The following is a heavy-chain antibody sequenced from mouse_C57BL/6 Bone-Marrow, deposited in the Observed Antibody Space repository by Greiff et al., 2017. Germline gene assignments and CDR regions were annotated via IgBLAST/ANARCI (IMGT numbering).Heavy chain of an antibody. D-gene: IGHD2-2*01. CDR1: GFNIKDDY. Sequence: VPLQQSGAELVRPGASVTLSCTASGFNIKDDYMHWVKQRPDQGLEWIGWIDPENGDTEYASKFQGKATITADTSSNTAYLQLSSLTSEDTAVYYCTIMVTTGFDYWGQGTTLTVSS. CDR3: TIMVTTGFDY. V-gene: IGHV14-4*01. CDR2: IDPENGDT. J-gene: IGHJ2*01.